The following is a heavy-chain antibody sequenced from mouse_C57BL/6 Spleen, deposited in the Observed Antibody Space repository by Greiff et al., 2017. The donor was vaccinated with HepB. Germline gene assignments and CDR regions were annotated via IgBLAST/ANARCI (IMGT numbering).Heavy chain of an antibody. CDR2: IDPSDSYT. J-gene: IGHJ2*01. V-gene: IGHV1-59*01. Sequence: VQLQQPGAELVRPGTSVKLSCKASGYTFTSYWMHWVKQRPGQGLEWIGVIDPSDSYTNYNQKFKGKATLTVDTSSSTAYMQLSSLTSEDSAVYYCARSLRIITTEVDYWGQGTTLTVSS. D-gene: IGHD1-1*01. CDR3: ARSLRIITTEVDY. CDR1: GYTFTSYW.